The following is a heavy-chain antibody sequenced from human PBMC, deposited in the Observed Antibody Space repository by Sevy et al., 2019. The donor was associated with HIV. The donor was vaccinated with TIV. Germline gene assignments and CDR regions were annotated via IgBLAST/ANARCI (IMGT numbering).Heavy chain of an antibody. V-gene: IGHV1-2*02. Sequence: ASVKVSCKVSGYTFTGYYMHWVRQAPGQGLGWMGWINPDSGGPNYAPKFQGRVTLTRDTSISTAYMELSRLKSDDTAVYYCVRDDRDGYFDYWGQGTLVTVSS. CDR3: VRDDRDGYFDY. CDR2: INPDSGGP. J-gene: IGHJ4*02. CDR1: GYTFTGYY.